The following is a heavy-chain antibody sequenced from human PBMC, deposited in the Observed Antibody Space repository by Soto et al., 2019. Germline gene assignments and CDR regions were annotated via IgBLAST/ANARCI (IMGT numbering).Heavy chain of an antibody. V-gene: IGHV4-59*01. CDR3: VKTYDILTGYDYYYYGMDV. CDR1: GGSISSYY. D-gene: IGHD3-9*01. Sequence: SETLSLTCTVSGGSISSYYWSWIRQPPGKGLEWIGYIYNTGSTVYNPSFKSRVTISVDTSRNQFSLKLNSVTAEDTAVYYCVKTYDILTGYDYYYYGMDVWGQGTTVTVSS. J-gene: IGHJ6*02. CDR2: IYNTGST.